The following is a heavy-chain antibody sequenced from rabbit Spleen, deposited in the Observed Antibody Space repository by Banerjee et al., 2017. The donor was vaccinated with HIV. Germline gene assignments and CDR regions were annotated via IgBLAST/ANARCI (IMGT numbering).Heavy chain of an antibody. CDR3: TRDLTGVIGWNFNL. Sequence: QEQLEESAGGLVQPGGSLKLSCKASGFTLSSYYMNWVRQAPGKGLEWIACINTATGKAVYATWAKGRFTISRTSSTTVTLQMTSLTAADTATYFCTRDLTGVIGWNFNLWGPGTLVTVS. J-gene: IGHJ4*01. D-gene: IGHD1-1*01. V-gene: IGHV1S45*01. CDR1: GFTLSSYYM. CDR2: INTATGKA.